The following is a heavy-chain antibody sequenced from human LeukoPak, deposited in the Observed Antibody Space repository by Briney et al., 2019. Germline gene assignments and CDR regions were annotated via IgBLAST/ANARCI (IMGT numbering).Heavy chain of an antibody. D-gene: IGHD3-22*01. CDR1: GGSISSGGYY. CDR2: IYHSGST. J-gene: IGHJ4*02. CDR3: ASTTYYDSSGYPLDY. Sequence: ASETLSLTCTVSGGSISSGGYYWSWIRQPPGKGLEWIGYIYHSGSTYYNPSLKSRVTMSVDTSKNQFSLKLSSVTAADTAVYYCASTTYYDSSGYPLDYWGQGTLVTVSS. V-gene: IGHV4-30-2*01.